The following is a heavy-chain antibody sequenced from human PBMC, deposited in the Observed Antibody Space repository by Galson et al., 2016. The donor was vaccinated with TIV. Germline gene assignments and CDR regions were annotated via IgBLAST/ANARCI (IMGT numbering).Heavy chain of an antibody. CDR3: AKAPGLTSPSWGLYDYHYYLDV. Sequence: SLRLSCAASGFTFSDFAMHWVRQAPGKGLEWVSSISATGGSTYYAGSVKGRFTTSRDNSNDHLSLQMSSLRAEDTAVYYCAKAPGLTSPSWGLYDYHYYLDVWGQGTTVTVSS. CDR1: GFTFSDFA. J-gene: IGHJ6*02. CDR2: ISATGGST. V-gene: IGHV3-23*01. D-gene: IGHD3-16*01.